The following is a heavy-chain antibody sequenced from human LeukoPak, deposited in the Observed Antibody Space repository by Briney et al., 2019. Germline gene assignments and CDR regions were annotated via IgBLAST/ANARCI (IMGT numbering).Heavy chain of an antibody. V-gene: IGHV3-30*02. J-gene: IGHJ4*02. CDR2: IRNDGSDK. CDR3: AKDLEAGTSGYSLDY. Sequence: GGSLRLSCAASRFSFRSYGMHWVRQAPGQGLEWVAFIRNDGSDKYYADSVRGRFTISRDNSKNSLHVQMNSLRVEDTGVYYCAKDLEAGTSGYSLDYWGQGTLVSVSS. D-gene: IGHD3-22*01. CDR1: RFSFRSYG.